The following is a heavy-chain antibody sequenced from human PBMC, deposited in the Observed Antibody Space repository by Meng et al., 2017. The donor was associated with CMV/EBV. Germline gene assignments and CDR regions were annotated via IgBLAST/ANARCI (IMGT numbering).Heavy chain of an antibody. CDR2: MKPNSGNT. CDR3: ASTVPLLRKWELQGGDAFDI. V-gene: IGHV1-8*01. D-gene: IGHD1-26*01. J-gene: IGHJ3*02. CDR1: GYTFTSYD. Sequence: ASVKVSCKASGYTFTSYDINWVRQATGQGLEWMGWMKPNSGNTGYAQKFQGRVTMTRNTSISTAYMELSSLRSEDTAVYYCASTVPLLRKWELQGGDAFDIWGQGTMVTVSS.